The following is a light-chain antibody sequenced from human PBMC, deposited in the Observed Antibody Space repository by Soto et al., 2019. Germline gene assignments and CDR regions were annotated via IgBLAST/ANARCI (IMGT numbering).Light chain of an antibody. CDR2: KAF. V-gene: IGKV1-5*03. Sequence: DIQMTQSPSTLSASVGDRVTITCRASQSIRSWLVSYQQKPGKAPKLLIYKAFSLESGVPSRFRVSECVTDSTPTITSLQPDDCVHDYGQPDNSYRITLGQGTRLLI. CDR3: QPDNSYRIT. CDR1: QSIRSW. J-gene: IGKJ5*01.